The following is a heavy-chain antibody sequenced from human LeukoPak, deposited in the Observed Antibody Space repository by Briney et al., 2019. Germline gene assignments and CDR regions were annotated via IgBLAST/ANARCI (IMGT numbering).Heavy chain of an antibody. D-gene: IGHD3-3*01. CDR1: GFTFSTYP. V-gene: IGHV3-30*18. Sequence: GGSLRLSCGASGFTFSTYPMHWVRQAPGKGLVWVAAISKEGSNKYHADSAKRRYTISRDSSKNMLYLEMNSLSGEDTAVYYCVKRGSDGGPYFFDYWGQGTLVTVSS. J-gene: IGHJ4*02. CDR3: VKRGSDGGPYFFDY. CDR2: ISKEGSNK.